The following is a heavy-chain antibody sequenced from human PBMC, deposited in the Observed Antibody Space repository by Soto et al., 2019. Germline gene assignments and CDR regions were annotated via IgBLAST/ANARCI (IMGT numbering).Heavy chain of an antibody. CDR3: ARDNGLAGSFDP. CDR2: ISYTSSTI. Sequence: EVQLVESGGGLVRPGGSLRLSCADSGFTFNTYTMNWVRQAPGKGLEWVSYISYTSSTIYYADSVKGRFTISRDNAKNSLFLQMHSLRDEDTAVYYCARDNGLAGSFDPWGQGTLVTVSS. V-gene: IGHV3-48*02. J-gene: IGHJ5*02. D-gene: IGHD2-21*01. CDR1: GFTFNTYT.